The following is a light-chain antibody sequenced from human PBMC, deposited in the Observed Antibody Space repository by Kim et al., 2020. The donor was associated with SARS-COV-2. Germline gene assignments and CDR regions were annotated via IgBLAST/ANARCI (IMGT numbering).Light chain of an antibody. CDR2: GAS. CDR1: QDIKID. J-gene: IGKJ5*01. Sequence: ASVGDRVTITGRAVQDIKIDVGWYQQNPGRAPKRLIYGASSLQSGVPSRFSGSGSGTEFTLTISSLQPEDFATYFCLQHNTYPITFGQGTRLEIK. V-gene: IGKV1-17*01. CDR3: LQHNTYPIT.